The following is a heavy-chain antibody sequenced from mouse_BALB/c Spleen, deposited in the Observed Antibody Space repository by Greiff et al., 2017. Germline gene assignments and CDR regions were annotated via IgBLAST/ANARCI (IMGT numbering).Heavy chain of an antibody. CDR3: ARHRGHYGYGSRAMDY. CDR1: GFAFSSYD. CDR2: ISSGGGST. Sequence: EVKLMESGGGLVKPGGSLKLSCAASGFAFSSYDMSWVSQTPEKRLEWVAYISSGGGSTYYPDTVKGRFTISRDTAKNTLYLQMGSLKSEDTAMYDCARHRGHYGYGSRAMDYWGQGTSVTVSS. J-gene: IGHJ4*01. V-gene: IGHV5-12-1*01. D-gene: IGHD2-2*01.